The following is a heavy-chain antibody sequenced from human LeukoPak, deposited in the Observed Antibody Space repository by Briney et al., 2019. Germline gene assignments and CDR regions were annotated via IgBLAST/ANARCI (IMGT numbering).Heavy chain of an antibody. CDR2: MNPNSGNT. D-gene: IGHD2/OR15-2a*01. J-gene: IGHJ6*02. CDR1: GYTFTSYD. CDR3: ASFLKDYYYYGMDV. V-gene: IGHV1-8*01. Sequence: ASVKVSCKASGYTFTSYDINWVRQATGQGLEWMGWMNPNSGNTGYAQKFQGRVTMTRNTSISTAYMELSILRSEDTAVYYCASFLKDYYYYGMDVWGQGTTVTVSS.